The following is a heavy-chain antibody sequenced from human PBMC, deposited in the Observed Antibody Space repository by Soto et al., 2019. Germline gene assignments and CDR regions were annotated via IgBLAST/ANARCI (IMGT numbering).Heavy chain of an antibody. D-gene: IGHD3-22*01. V-gene: IGHV1-46*01. CDR1: GYTFRNYY. J-gene: IGHJ4*02. Sequence: ASVKVSCKASGYTFRNYYIHWVRQAPGQGLEWMGLINPSGGATSYSQRFQGRVTITKDSSTSTVYMELSSLGSEDTAVYYCGRAFDRSGLYWGQGTLATGSS. CDR2: INPSGGAT. CDR3: GRAFDRSGLY.